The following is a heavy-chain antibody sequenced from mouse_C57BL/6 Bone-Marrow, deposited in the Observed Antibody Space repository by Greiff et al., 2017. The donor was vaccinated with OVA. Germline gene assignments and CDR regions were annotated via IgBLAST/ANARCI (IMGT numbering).Heavy chain of an antibody. V-gene: IGHV5-12*01. D-gene: IGHD1-1*01. Sequence: EVKLVESGGGLVQPGGSLKLSCAASGFTFSDYYMYWVRQTPEKRLEWVAYISNGGGSTYYPDTVKGRFTISRDNAKNTLYLQMSRLKSEDTAMYYCARHHITTVCAMDYWGQGTSVTVSS. CDR3: ARHHITTVCAMDY. CDR2: ISNGGGST. CDR1: GFTFSDYY. J-gene: IGHJ4*01.